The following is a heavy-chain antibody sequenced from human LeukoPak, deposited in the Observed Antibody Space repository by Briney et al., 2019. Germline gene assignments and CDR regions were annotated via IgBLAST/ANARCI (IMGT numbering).Heavy chain of an antibody. CDR3: AAVFGSGYYYYFDY. Sequence: SVKVSCKASGFTFTSSSMQWVRQARGQRLEWIGWIAVGSGNTNYAQKFQGRVTITGDMSTSTAYMELSSLRSEDTDVYYCAAVFGSGYYYYFDYWGQGTLVTVSS. CDR1: GFTFTSSS. D-gene: IGHD3-22*01. V-gene: IGHV1-58*02. CDR2: IAVGSGNT. J-gene: IGHJ4*02.